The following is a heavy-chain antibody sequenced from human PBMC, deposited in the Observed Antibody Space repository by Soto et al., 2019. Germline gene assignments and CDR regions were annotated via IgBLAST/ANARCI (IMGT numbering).Heavy chain of an antibody. CDR1: GGTFSSYA. D-gene: IGHD3-10*01. CDR3: ASGVAVRGVITNFDY. V-gene: IGHV1-69*06. Sequence: GASVKVSCKASGGTFSSYAIRWVRQAPGQGLEWMGGIIPIFGTANYAQKFQGRVTITADKSTSTAYMELSSLRSEDTAVYYCASGVAVRGVITNFDYWGQGTLVTVSS. CDR2: IIPIFGTA. J-gene: IGHJ4*02.